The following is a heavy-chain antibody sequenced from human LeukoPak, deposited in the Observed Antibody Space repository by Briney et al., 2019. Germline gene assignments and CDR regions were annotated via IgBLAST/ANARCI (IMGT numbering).Heavy chain of an antibody. V-gene: IGHV3-21*01. CDR3: ARAKSSGRYEPGDY. CDR1: GFTFSSYS. D-gene: IGHD6-19*01. J-gene: IGHJ4*02. CDR2: ISTSNSYL. Sequence: GGSLRLSCAASGFTFSSYSMNWVRQAPGKGLEWVSSISTSNSYLYYADSVKGRFTISRDNAKNSLYLQMNSLRAEDTAVYYCARAKSSGRYEPGDYRGQGTLVTVSS.